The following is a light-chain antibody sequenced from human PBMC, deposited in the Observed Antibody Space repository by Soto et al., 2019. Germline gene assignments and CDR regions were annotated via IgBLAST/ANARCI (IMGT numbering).Light chain of an antibody. CDR2: DAS. V-gene: IGKV3-20*01. J-gene: IGKJ3*01. CDR1: QSVSSSS. CDR3: QQYSNSFT. Sequence: EIVLAQSPGTLSLSPGERATLSCRASQSVSSSSLAWYQQKPGQAPRLLIYDASSRATGIPDRFTASWSGTDFPLTISTLEPEAFALYYFQQYSNSFTFGPGTRVKIK.